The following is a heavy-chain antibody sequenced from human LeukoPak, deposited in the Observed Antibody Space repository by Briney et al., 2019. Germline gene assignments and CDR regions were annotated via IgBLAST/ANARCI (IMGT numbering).Heavy chain of an antibody. V-gene: IGHV3-21*01. CDR2: ISSSSSYI. CDR3: ARVGYSSGWNTYYFDY. CDR1: GFTFSSYS. D-gene: IGHD6-19*01. Sequence: GGSLRLSCAASGFTFSSYSMSWVSQAPGKGLEWVSSISSSSSYIYYADSVKGRFTISRANAKHSLSLQMNSLRAEDTAVYYCARVGYSSGWNTYYFDYWGQGTLVTVSS. J-gene: IGHJ4*02.